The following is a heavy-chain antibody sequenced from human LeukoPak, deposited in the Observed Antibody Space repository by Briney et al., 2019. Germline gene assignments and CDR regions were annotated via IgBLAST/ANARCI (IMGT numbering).Heavy chain of an antibody. CDR2: INHSGST. CDR1: GGSFSGYY. V-gene: IGHV4-34*01. D-gene: IGHD6-19*01. Sequence: SETLSLTCAVYGGSFSGYYWSWIRQPPGKGLEWIGEINHSGSTNYNPSLKSRVTISVDTSKNQFFLKLSSVTAADTAVYYCARVTAVAGNAEYFQHWGQGTLVTVSS. J-gene: IGHJ1*01. CDR3: ARVTAVAGNAEYFQH.